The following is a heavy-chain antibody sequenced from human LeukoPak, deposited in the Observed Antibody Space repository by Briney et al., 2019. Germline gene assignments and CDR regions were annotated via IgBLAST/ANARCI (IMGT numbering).Heavy chain of an antibody. CDR3: ARDAYSSSWYNYYAFAI. D-gene: IGHD6-13*01. V-gene: IGHV4-4*07. Sequence: SETLSLTCTVSGGSISSYYWSWIRQPAGEGLEWIGRIYTSGSTNYNPSLKSRVTMSVDTSKNQFSLKLSSVTAADTAVYYCARDAYSSSWYNYYAFAIWGQGTMVTVSS. CDR1: GGSISSYY. J-gene: IGHJ3*02. CDR2: IYTSGST.